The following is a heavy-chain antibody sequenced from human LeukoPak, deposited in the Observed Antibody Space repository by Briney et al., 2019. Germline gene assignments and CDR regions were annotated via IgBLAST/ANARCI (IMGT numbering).Heavy chain of an antibody. CDR1: GFTFSNYA. CDR2: TRGSGSTT. J-gene: IGHJ4*02. D-gene: IGHD1-1*01. CDR3: ARKASGEEYIDD. Sequence: GGSLRLSCVGSGFTFSNYAMNWVRQAPGKGLEWVSTTRGSGSTTYYADSVKGRFTISRDNSKNTLYLQMNSLRAEDTAVYYCARKASGEEYIDDWGQGSLVTVSS. V-gene: IGHV3-23*01.